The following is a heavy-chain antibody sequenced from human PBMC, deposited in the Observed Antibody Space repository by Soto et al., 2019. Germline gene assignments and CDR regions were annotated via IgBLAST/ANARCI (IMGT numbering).Heavy chain of an antibody. D-gene: IGHD6-13*01. CDR1: GGTFSSYA. Sequence: ASVKVSCKASGGTFSSYAISWVRQAPGQGLEWMGGIIPIFGTANYAQKFQGRVTITADESTSTAYMELSSLRSEDTAVYYCARATYSSSWEQEYYFDYWGQGTLVTVSS. J-gene: IGHJ4*02. CDR3: ARATYSSSWEQEYYFDY. CDR2: IIPIFGTA. V-gene: IGHV1-69*13.